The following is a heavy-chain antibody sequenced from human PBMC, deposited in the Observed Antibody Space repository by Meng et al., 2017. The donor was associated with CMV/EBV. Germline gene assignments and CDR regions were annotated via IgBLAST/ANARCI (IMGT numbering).Heavy chain of an antibody. J-gene: IGHJ4*02. V-gene: IGHV1-2*02. CDR1: GYTFTGYY. CDR2: INPNSGGT. D-gene: IGHD3-9*01. Sequence: ASVKVSCKASGYTFTGYYVHWVRQAPGQGLEWMGWINPNSGGTNYAQKFQGRVTMIRDTSISTAYMELSRLRSDDTAVYYCAREVPDDKITILTRGSFDYWGQGTLVTVSS. CDR3: AREVPDDKITILTRGSFDY.